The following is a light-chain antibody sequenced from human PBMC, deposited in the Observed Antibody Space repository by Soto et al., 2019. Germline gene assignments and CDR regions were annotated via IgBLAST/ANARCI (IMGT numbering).Light chain of an antibody. V-gene: IGKV1-5*01. CDR1: QTINRW. J-gene: IGKJ2*01. CDR2: DGS. Sequence: DIQMTQSPATLSASLGDRVTITCRASQTINRWLAWYQQKPRKAPKLLMYDGSTLQSWVPSRFRGSGSGTEFRLTISSLQPDDVATYYCQQYNALWYTFGQGTKV. CDR3: QQYNALWYT.